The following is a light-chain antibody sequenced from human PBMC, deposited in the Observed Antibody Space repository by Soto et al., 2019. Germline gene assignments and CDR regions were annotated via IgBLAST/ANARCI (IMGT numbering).Light chain of an antibody. CDR3: LHHNGYPPV. V-gene: IGKV1-17*01. J-gene: IGKJ2*01. Sequence: DIQMTQSPSSLSASVGDTVTITCRASQHITNDCAWYQQKAGRAPKCLILRASRWQTGVPSRFSGSGSGTEFTLTISSLQPEDFATYYCLHHNGYPPVFGQGTKVEIK. CDR1: QHITND. CDR2: RAS.